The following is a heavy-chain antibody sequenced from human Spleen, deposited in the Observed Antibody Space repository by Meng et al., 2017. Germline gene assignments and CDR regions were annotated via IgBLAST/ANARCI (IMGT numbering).Heavy chain of an antibody. V-gene: IGHV3-23*01. CDR1: GFSFNRHA. J-gene: IGHJ6*02. Sequence: GESLKISCAASGFSFNRHAMNWVRQAPGKGLEWVSAVSGSGDTTFYVDSVKGRFTISRDNSKNSLYLQMNSLRAEDTAVYYCAREGLGCSSTSCYALWGQGTTVTVSS. CDR2: VSGSGDTT. CDR3: AREGLGCSSTSCYAL. D-gene: IGHD2-2*01.